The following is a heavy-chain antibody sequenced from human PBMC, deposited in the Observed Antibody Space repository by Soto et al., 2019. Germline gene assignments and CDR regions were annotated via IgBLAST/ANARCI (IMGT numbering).Heavy chain of an antibody. J-gene: IGHJ6*02. CDR1: GYTFTSYG. CDR3: ARDSSGGSCYPNYYYYYGMDF. V-gene: IGHV1-18*01. D-gene: IGHD2-15*01. CDR2: ISAYNGNT. Sequence: ASVKVSCKASGYTFTSYGISWVRQAPGQGLEWMGWISAYNGNTNYAQKLQGRVTMTTDTSTSTAYMELRSLRSDDTAVYYCARDSSGGSCYPNYYYYYGMDFWGQGTTATVS.